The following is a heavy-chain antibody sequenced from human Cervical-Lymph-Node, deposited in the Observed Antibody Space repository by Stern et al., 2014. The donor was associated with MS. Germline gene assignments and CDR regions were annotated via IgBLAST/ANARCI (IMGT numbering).Heavy chain of an antibody. CDR3: AKSTVTSLSDY. Sequence: EMQLVESGGGLVQPGGSLRLSCAASGFTFSSYDMSWVRQAPEKGLEWVSAISGSGGSTYYAESVKGRFTLSGDNSRINLHLKMDSLRAEDTAVYYCAKSTVTSLSDYWGQGTLVTVSS. J-gene: IGHJ4*02. D-gene: IGHD4-17*01. V-gene: IGHV3-23*04. CDR1: GFTFSSYD. CDR2: ISGSGGST.